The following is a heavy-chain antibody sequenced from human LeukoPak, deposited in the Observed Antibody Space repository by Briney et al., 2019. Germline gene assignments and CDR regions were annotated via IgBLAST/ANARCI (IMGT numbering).Heavy chain of an antibody. J-gene: IGHJ6*02. CDR2: IKQDGSEK. Sequence: GGSLRLSCAASGFTFSSYWMSWVRQAPGKGREWVANIKQDGSEKYYVDSVKGRFTISRDNAKNSLYLQMNSLRAEDTAVYYCARESTMIVVVITNYGMDVWGQGTTVTVCS. D-gene: IGHD3-22*01. V-gene: IGHV3-7*01. CDR3: ARESTMIVVVITNYGMDV. CDR1: GFTFSSYW.